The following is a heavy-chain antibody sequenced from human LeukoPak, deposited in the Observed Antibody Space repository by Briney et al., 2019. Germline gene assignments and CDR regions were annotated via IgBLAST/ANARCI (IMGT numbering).Heavy chain of an antibody. V-gene: IGHV4-4*07. CDR3: ARLKFYDSTGYSPGYYMDV. CDR1: GGSIISNS. D-gene: IGHD3-22*01. Sequence: SETLSLTCTVSGGSIISNSWSWIRQSAGTGLEWIGRIYGSGITDYNPSLKSRVTMSLDTSRKQFSLRLTSVTAADTAVYYCARLKFYDSTGYSPGYYMDVWGKGTTVSVFS. J-gene: IGHJ6*03. CDR2: IYGSGIT.